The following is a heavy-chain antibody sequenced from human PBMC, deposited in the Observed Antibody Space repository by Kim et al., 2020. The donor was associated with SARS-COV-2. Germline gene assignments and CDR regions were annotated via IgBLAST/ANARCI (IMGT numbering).Heavy chain of an antibody. Sequence: ETIYAQKFQGRVTMTEDTSTDTAYMELSSMRSEDPAVYYCATDIVVPFDPWGQGTLVTVSS. CDR3: ATDIVVPFDP. CDR2: ET. D-gene: IGHD2-15*01. V-gene: IGHV1-24*01. J-gene: IGHJ5*02.